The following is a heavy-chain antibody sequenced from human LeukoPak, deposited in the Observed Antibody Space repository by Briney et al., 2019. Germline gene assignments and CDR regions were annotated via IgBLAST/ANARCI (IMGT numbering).Heavy chain of an antibody. V-gene: IGHV4-34*01. CDR2: INHSGST. CDR3: ARGGVRIAARPQNWFDP. Sequence: PSETLTLSCAAFGGSFRGYYWSWIRQPPGKGLEWIGEINHSGSTNYNPSLKSRVTISVDTSKNQFSLNMSSVTAADTAVYYCARGGVRIAARPQNWFDPWGGGSLVTVSS. D-gene: IGHD6-6*01. CDR1: GGSFRGYY. J-gene: IGHJ5*02.